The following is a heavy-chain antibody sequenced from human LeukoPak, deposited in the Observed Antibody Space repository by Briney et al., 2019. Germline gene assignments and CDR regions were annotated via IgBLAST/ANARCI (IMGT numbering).Heavy chain of an antibody. V-gene: IGHV3-53*01. CDR3: ARDLWGWEPPGY. CDR1: GFTVSSNY. Sequence: GGSLRLSCAASGFTVSSNYMSWVRQAPGKGLEWVSVIYSGGSTYYADSVKGRFTISRDNSKNTLYLQMNSLRAEDTAVYYCARDLWGWEPPGYWGQGILVTVSS. J-gene: IGHJ4*02. CDR2: IYSGGST. D-gene: IGHD1-26*01.